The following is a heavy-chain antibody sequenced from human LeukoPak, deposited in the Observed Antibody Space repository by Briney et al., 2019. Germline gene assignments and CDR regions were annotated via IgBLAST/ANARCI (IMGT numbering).Heavy chain of an antibody. CDR3: ARPPDHRDYGAAVDW. D-gene: IGHD4-17*01. J-gene: IGHJ4*02. CDR1: GYSISSGYF. CDR2: IYHSGTT. V-gene: IGHV4-38-2*01. Sequence: PSETLSLTCAVSGYSISSGYFWGWIRQPPGKGLEWIGSIYHSGTTYYNPSLKSRVTISVDTAKNQFSLRLKSVTAADTAVYYCARPPDHRDYGAAVDWWGQGTLVTVSS.